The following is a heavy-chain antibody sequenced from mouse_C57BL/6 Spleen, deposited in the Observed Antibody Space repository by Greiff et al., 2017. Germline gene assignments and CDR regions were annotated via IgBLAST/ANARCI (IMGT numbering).Heavy chain of an antibody. J-gene: IGHJ3*01. CDR1: GYTFTSYG. CDR2: IYPRSGYT. CDR3: AGNYVAY. Sequence: QVQLKESGAELARPGASVKLSCKASGYTFTSYGISWVKQRTGQGLEWIGEIYPRSGYTYYNEKFKGKATLTADKSSSTAYMELGSLTSEDSAVYFCAGNYVAYWGQGTLVTVSA. D-gene: IGHD2-1*01. V-gene: IGHV1-81*01.